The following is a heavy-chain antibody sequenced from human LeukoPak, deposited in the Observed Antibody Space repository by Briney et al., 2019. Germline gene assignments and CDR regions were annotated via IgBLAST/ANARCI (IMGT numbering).Heavy chain of an antibody. D-gene: IGHD6-13*01. V-gene: IGHV4-34*01. CDR3: ARTAAAGRGGYYFDY. Sequence: SETLSLTCAVYGGSFSGYYWSWIRQPPGKGLEWIGEINHSGSTNYNPSLKSRVTISVDTSKNQFSLKLSSVTAADTAVYYCARTAAAGRGGYYFDYWGQGTLVTVSS. CDR1: GGSFSGYY. J-gene: IGHJ4*02. CDR2: INHSGST.